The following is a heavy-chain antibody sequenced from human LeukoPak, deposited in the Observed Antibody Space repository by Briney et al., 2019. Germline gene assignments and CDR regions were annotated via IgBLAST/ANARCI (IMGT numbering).Heavy chain of an antibody. CDR1: GYTFTGYY. Sequence: VASVKVSCKASGYTFTGYYMHWVRQAPGQGLEWMGWINPKSGGTNYAQKFQGRVTMTRDTSISTAYMELSRLRSDDTAVYYCARDVKEDIVVFVGATPGFVSYWGQGTLVTVSP. CDR2: INPKSGGT. J-gene: IGHJ4*02. CDR3: ARDVKEDIVVFVGATPGFVSY. V-gene: IGHV1-2*02. D-gene: IGHD2-15*01.